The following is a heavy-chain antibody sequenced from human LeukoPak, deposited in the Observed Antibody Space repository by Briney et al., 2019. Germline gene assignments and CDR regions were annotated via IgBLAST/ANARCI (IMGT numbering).Heavy chain of an antibody. D-gene: IGHD6-13*01. CDR2: ISYSAIT. CDR3: ARGVNWIDP. CDR1: GGSISSYY. J-gene: IGHJ5*02. V-gene: IGHV4-59*01. Sequence: TSETLSLTCTVSGGSISSYYWSWIRQPPGRGLEWIGYISYSAITNYNPALKSRVTISIDTSKNQFSLKLSSVTAADTAVYYCARGVNWIDPWGQGTLVTVSS.